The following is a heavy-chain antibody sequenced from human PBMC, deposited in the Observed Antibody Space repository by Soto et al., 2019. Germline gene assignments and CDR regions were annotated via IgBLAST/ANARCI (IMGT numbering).Heavy chain of an antibody. CDR3: AITYGDYTPFDY. CDR2: ISGSGGST. D-gene: IGHD4-17*01. CDR1: GFTFSSYA. Sequence: GGSLRLSCAASGFTFSSYAMSWVRQAPGKGLEWVSAISGSGGSTYYADSVKGRFTISRDNSKDTLYLQMNSLRAEDTAVYYCAITYGDYTPFDYWGQGTLVTVSS. V-gene: IGHV3-23*01. J-gene: IGHJ4*02.